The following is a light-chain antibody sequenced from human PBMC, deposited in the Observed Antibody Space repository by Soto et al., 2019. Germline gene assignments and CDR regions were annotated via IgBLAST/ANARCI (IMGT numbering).Light chain of an antibody. CDR3: QQYGSSPPKIT. CDR1: QSVSSY. J-gene: IGKJ5*01. Sequence: EIVLTQSPATLSLSPGERSTLSCMAIQSVSSYLAWYQQKPGQAPRLLIYDASNRATGIPDRFSGSGSGTDFTLTISRLEPEDFAVYYCQQYGSSPPKITFGQGTRLEIK. CDR2: DAS. V-gene: IGKV3-20*01.